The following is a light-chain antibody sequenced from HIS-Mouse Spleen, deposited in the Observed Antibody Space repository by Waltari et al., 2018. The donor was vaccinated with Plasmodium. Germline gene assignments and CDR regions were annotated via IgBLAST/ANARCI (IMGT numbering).Light chain of an antibody. Sequence: SYELTQPPSVSVSPGTTARITCHGDALPKNYAYWYQQKSGQAPVLVIYEDSKRPSGIPERFSGSSSGTMGTLTISGAQVEDEADYYCYTTDSSGKHRVFGGGTKLTVL. CDR3: YTTDSSGKHRV. J-gene: IGLJ3*02. V-gene: IGLV3-10*01. CDR2: EDS. CDR1: ALPKNY.